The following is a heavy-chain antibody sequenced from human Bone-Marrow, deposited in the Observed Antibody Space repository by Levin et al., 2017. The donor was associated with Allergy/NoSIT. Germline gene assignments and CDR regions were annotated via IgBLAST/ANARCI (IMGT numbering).Heavy chain of an antibody. CDR3: AREGVVSFGDYYGLDV. Sequence: SQTLSLTCTVSGGSMSSYYWSWIRQSAGKGLEWIGHIYTNGTTQYNPSLKSRVTMAVDTSKHQFSLRLSSATAADTAIYFCAREGVVSFGDYYGLDVWGQGTTVTVSS. D-gene: IGHD3-16*01. CDR1: GGSMSSYY. V-gene: IGHV4-4*07. J-gene: IGHJ6*02. CDR2: IYTNGTT.